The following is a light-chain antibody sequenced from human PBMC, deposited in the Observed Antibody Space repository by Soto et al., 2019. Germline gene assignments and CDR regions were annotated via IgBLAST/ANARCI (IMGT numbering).Light chain of an antibody. CDR1: SSNIGKYY. J-gene: IGLJ1*01. CDR3: GAWDDSLRLYV. Sequence: QSALTQPPSVSAAPGQTVTISCSGSSSNIGKYYVSWYQQLPGEAPKLLIYDSNKRPSGIPERFSASRSGTSATLGITGLQTGDEADYYCGAWDDSLRLYVFGPGTKVTAL. V-gene: IGLV1-51*01. CDR2: DSN.